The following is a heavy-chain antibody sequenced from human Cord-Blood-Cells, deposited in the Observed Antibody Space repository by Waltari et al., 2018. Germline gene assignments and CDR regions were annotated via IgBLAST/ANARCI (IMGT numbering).Heavy chain of an antibody. CDR2: INHSGST. D-gene: IGHD6-19*01. V-gene: IGHV4-34*01. CDR1: GGSFSGYY. Sequence: QVQLQQWGAGLLKPSETLSLTCAVYGGSFSGYYWSWIRQPPGKGLEWIGKINHSGSTNYNPSLKSRVTISVDTSKNQFSLKLSSVTAADTAVYYCARGQGSSGWYDYWGQGTLVTVSS. J-gene: IGHJ4*02. CDR3: ARGQGSSGWYDY.